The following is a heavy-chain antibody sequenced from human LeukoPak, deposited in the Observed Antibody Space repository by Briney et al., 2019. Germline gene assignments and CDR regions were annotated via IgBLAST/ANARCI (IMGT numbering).Heavy chain of an antibody. D-gene: IGHD3-10*01. J-gene: IGHJ3*02. Sequence: PGGSLRLSCAASGFTFSDYYMSWIRQAPGKGLEWVSYISSSGSTIYYADSVKGRFTISRDNAKNSLYLQMNSLRAEDTAVYYCARGDRAAMVRGVISGAFDIWGQGTMVTVSS. CDR1: GFTFSDYY. V-gene: IGHV3-11*04. CDR2: ISSSGSTI. CDR3: ARGDRAAMVRGVISGAFDI.